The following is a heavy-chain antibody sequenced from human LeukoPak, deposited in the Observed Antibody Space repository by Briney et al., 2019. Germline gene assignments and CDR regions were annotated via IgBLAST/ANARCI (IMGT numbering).Heavy chain of an antibody. CDR1: VGSISSGGYY. D-gene: IGHD6-6*01. V-gene: IGHV4-31*03. CDR3: AREPPSIHAFDI. CDR2: IYYSGST. J-gene: IGHJ3*02. Sequence: PSQTLSLTCTVSVGSISSGGYYWSWIRQHPGKGLEWIGYIYYSGSTYYNPSLKSGVTISVDTSKNQFSLKLSSVTAADTAVYYCAREPPSIHAFDIWGQGTMVTVSS.